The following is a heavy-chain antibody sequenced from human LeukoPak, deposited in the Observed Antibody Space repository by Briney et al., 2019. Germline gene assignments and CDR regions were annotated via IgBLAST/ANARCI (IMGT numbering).Heavy chain of an antibody. CDR2: ISSSSSYI. CDR1: RFTFSSYS. V-gene: IGHV3-21*04. CDR3: AKSDCGSDGCKLLNY. J-gene: IGHJ4*02. D-gene: IGHD3-10*01. Sequence: TGGSLRLSCAASRFTFSSYSMNWVRQAPGKGLEWVSSISSSSSYIYYADSVMGRFTISRDNAKNTVSLQMNNLRAEDTAVYYCAKSDCGSDGCKLLNYWGQGTLVIASS.